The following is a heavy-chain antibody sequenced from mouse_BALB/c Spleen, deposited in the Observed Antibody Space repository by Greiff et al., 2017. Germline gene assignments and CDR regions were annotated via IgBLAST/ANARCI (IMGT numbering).Heavy chain of an antibody. V-gene: IGHV5-6-3*01. J-gene: IGHJ4*01. Sequence: EVKLMESGGGLVQPGGSLKLSCAASGFTFSSYGMSWVRQTPDKRLELVATINSNGGSTYYPDSVKGRFTISRDNAKNTLYLQMSSLKSEDTAMYYCARDQRIRLYYAMDYWGQGTSVTVSS. D-gene: IGHD1-2*01. CDR3: ARDQRIRLYYAMDY. CDR1: GFTFSSYG. CDR2: INSNGGST.